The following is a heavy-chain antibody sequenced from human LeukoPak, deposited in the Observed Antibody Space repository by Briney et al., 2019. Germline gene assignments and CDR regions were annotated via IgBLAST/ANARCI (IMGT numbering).Heavy chain of an antibody. CDR1: GGSISSGGYS. J-gene: IGHJ3*02. D-gene: IGHD2-2*03. Sequence: SETLSLTCAVSGGSISSGGYSWSWIRQPPGKGLEWIGYIYHGGSTYYNPSLKSRVTISVDRSKNQFSLKLSSVTAADTAVCYCARAPNGYCSSTSCDDAFDIWGQGTMVTVSS. V-gene: IGHV4-30-2*01. CDR2: IYHGGST. CDR3: ARAPNGYCSSTSCDDAFDI.